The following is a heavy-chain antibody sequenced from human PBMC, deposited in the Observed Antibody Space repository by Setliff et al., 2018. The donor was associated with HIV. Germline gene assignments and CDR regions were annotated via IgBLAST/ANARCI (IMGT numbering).Heavy chain of an antibody. V-gene: IGHV3-48*03. Sequence: GGSLRLSCTASGFSFSSYEMNWVRQAPGGGLEWISYISSGGTTTHYAESLKGRFTTSRDNTKNSLFLQINSLRVDDTGIYYCARDPGAQYGAGIGRRARFKNGLDVWGRGTMVTVSS. J-gene: IGHJ3*01. CDR1: GFSFSSYE. CDR2: ISSGGTTT. D-gene: IGHD2-8*01. CDR3: ARDPGAQYGAGIGRRARFKNGLDV.